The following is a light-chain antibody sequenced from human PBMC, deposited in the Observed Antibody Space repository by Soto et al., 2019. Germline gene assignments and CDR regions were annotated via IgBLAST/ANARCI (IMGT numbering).Light chain of an antibody. CDR2: AAS. V-gene: IGKV1-9*01. Sequence: IQLTQSPSSLSASVGDRVTISCRASQGNNSFVAWYQQKSGKAPKLLIYAASTLQGGVPSRFSGSGSGTDFPLTISSLQPEDFATYYCQQLNDRRFSFGQGTKLDIK. CDR3: QQLNDRRFS. J-gene: IGKJ2*01. CDR1: QGNNSF.